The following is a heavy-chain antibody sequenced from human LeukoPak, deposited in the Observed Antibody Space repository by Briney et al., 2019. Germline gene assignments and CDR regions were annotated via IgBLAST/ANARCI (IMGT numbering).Heavy chain of an antibody. CDR2: IRYDGSNK. CDR1: GFSFSGYG. D-gene: IGHD6-6*01. J-gene: IGHJ3*02. CDR3: AKGLGYSSSPSDI. Sequence: PGGSLRLSCAASGFSFSGYGMHWVRQAPGKGLEWVAFIRYDGSNKYYADSVMGRFTISRDNSKNTLYLQMNSLRAEDTAVYYCAKGLGYSSSPSDIWGQGTMVTVSS. V-gene: IGHV3-30*02.